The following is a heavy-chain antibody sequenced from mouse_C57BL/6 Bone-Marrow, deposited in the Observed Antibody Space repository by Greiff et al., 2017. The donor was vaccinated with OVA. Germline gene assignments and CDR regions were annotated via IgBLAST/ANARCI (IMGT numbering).Heavy chain of an antibody. Sequence: QVQLQQPGAELVKPGASVKMSCKASGYTFTSYWITWVKQRPGQGLEWIGDIYPGSGSTNYNEKFKSKATLTVDTSSSTAYMQLSSLTSEDSAVYYCARNTTVVATRYFDYWGQGTTLTVS. CDR3: ARNTTVVATRYFDY. CDR1: GYTFTSYW. CDR2: IYPGSGST. D-gene: IGHD1-1*01. V-gene: IGHV1-55*01. J-gene: IGHJ2*01.